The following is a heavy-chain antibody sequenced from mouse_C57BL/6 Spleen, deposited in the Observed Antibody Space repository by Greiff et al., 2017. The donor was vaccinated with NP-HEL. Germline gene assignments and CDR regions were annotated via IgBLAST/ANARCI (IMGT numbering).Heavy chain of an antibody. V-gene: IGHV1-82*01. CDR3: ARGSHYFDY. J-gene: IGHJ2*01. CDR2: IYPGDGDT. Sequence: VQLQQSGPELVKPGASVKISCKASGYAFSSSWMNWVKQRPGKGLEWIGRIYPGDGDTNYNGKFKGKATLTADKSSSTAYMQLSSLTSEDYAVYFCARGSHYFDYWGQGTTLTVSS. CDR1: GYAFSSSW.